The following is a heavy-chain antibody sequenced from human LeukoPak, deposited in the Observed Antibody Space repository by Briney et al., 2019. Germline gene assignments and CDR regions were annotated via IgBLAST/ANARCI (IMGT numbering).Heavy chain of an antibody. CDR2: IIPIFGIA. Sequence: SVKVSCKASGGTFSSYAISWVRQAPGQGLEWMGRIIPIFGIANYAQKFQGRVTITADKSTSTAYMELSSLRSEDTAVYYCARESGYSYGYFVYWGQGTLVTVSS. CDR3: ARESGYSYGYFVY. V-gene: IGHV1-69*04. CDR1: GGTFSSYA. J-gene: IGHJ4*02. D-gene: IGHD5-18*01.